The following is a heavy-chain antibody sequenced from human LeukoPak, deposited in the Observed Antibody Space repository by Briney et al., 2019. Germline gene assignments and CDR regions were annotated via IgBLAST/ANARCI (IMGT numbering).Heavy chain of an antibody. Sequence: GGSLRLSCAASGFTFSDYYMSWIRQAPGKGLEWVSYISSSSYTNYADSVKGRFTISRDNAKNSLYLQMNSLRAEDTAVYYCASSRDSSGYSFDYWGQGTLVTVSS. J-gene: IGHJ4*02. CDR2: ISSSSYT. CDR3: ASSRDSSGYSFDY. CDR1: GFTFSDYY. D-gene: IGHD3-22*01. V-gene: IGHV3-11*06.